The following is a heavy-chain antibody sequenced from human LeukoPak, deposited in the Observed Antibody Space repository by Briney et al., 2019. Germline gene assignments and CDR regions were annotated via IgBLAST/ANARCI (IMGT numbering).Heavy chain of an antibody. CDR1: GGSISSSSYY. CDR2: IYYSGST. CDR3: ARGDYYGSGNY. Sequence: PSETLSLTCTVSGGSISSSSYYWGWIRQPPGKGLEWIGSIYYSGSTYYNPSLKSRVTISVDTSKNQFSLKLSSVTAADTAVYYCARGDYYGSGNYWGQGTLVTVSS. J-gene: IGHJ4*02. D-gene: IGHD3-10*01. V-gene: IGHV4-39*07.